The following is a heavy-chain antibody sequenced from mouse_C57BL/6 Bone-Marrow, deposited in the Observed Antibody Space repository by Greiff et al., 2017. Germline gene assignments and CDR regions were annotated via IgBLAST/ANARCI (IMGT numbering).Heavy chain of an antibody. D-gene: IGHD2-10*01. V-gene: IGHV1-64*01. CDR1: GYTFTSYW. Sequence: QVQLQQPGAELVKPGAPVKLSCKASGYTFTSYWMHWVKQRPGQGLEWIGMIHPNSGSTNYNEKFKSKATLTVDKSSSTAYMQLSSLTSEDSAVYYCARKGAYYGPEWFAYWGQGTLVTVSA. CDR3: ARKGAYYGPEWFAY. CDR2: IHPNSGST. J-gene: IGHJ3*01.